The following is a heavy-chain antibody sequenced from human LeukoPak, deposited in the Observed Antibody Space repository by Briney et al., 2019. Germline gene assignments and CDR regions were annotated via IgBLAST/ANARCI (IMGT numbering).Heavy chain of an antibody. CDR1: GGTFSSYA. CDR3: ARAFTVTTYPDYYYYYGMDV. J-gene: IGHJ6*02. V-gene: IGHV1-69*01. D-gene: IGHD4-17*01. CDR2: IIPIFGTA. Sequence: SVKVSCKASGGTFSSYAISWVRQAPGQGLEWMGGIIPIFGTANYAQKFQGRVTITADESTSTAYMELSSLRSEDTAVYYCARAFTVTTYPDYYYYYGMDVWGQGTTVTVSS.